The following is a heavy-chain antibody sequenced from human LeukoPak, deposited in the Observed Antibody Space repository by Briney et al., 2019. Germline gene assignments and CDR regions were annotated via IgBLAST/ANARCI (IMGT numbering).Heavy chain of an antibody. CDR1: GYTFTGYY. V-gene: IGHV1-2*02. J-gene: IGHJ4*02. D-gene: IGHD3-16*02. Sequence: ASVKVSCKASGYTFTGYYIHWVRQAPGQGLEWTGWINPNSGGTNYAQKFQGRVTMTRDTSISTAYMELSRLRSDDTAVYYCARGSAITFGGVINYWGQGTLVTVSS. CDR3: ARGSAITFGGVINY. CDR2: INPNSGGT.